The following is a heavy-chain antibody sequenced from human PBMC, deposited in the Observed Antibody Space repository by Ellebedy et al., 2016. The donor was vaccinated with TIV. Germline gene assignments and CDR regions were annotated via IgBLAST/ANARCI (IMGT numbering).Heavy chain of an antibody. CDR1: GFTFSTYW. D-gene: IGHD3-10*01. CDR3: ARAVGGSGSY. V-gene: IGHV3-7*01. Sequence: GESLKIPXAASGFTFSTYWMHWVRQAPGKGLEWVANINQDGSQKYYVDSVKGRFTISRDNAKNSLYLQMNSLSAEDTAVYYCARAVGGSGSYWGQGTLVTVSP. J-gene: IGHJ4*02. CDR2: INQDGSQK.